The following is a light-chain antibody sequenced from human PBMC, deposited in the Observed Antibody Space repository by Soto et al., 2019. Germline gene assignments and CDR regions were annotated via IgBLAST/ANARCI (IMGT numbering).Light chain of an antibody. CDR3: QQYGDSPLT. J-gene: IGKJ4*01. V-gene: IGKV3-15*01. CDR1: QSVGNN. CDR2: ATS. Sequence: EIVLTQSPATLSVSPGERATLSCRASQSVGNNFAWYQQKPGQAPRLLIFATSTRGTGVPARFSGSGSGTEFPLPISGLQSEDFAVYYFQQYGDSPLTFGGGAKVEIE.